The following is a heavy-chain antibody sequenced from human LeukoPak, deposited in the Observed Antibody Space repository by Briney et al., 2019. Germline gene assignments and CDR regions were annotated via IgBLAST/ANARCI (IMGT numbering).Heavy chain of an antibody. CDR2: IYYSGST. Sequence: SETLSLTCTVSGGSISSYYWSWIRQPPGKGLEWIGYIYYSGSTNYNPSLKSRVTISVDTSKNQFSLKLSSVTAADTVVYYCAREYSSGWYVFDYWGQGTLVTVSS. CDR1: GGSISSYY. V-gene: IGHV4-59*01. J-gene: IGHJ4*02. CDR3: AREYSSGWYVFDY. D-gene: IGHD6-19*01.